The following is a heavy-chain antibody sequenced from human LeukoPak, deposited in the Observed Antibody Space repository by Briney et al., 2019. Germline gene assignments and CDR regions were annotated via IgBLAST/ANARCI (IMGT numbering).Heavy chain of an antibody. D-gene: IGHD3-22*01. CDR1: GFTFSSYS. CDR2: ISSTSDTI. Sequence: PGGSLRLSCEASGFTFSSYSMNWVRQAPGKGLEWVSYISSTSDTIYYADSVKGRFTISRDNAKNSVYLQMNSLRAEDTAVYFCARSSGYPYLDYWGQGTLVTVSS. CDR3: ARSSGYPYLDY. J-gene: IGHJ4*02. V-gene: IGHV3-48*01.